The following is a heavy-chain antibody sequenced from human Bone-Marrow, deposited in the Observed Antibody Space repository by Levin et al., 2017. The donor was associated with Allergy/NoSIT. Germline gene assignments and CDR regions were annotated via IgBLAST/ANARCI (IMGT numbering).Heavy chain of an antibody. J-gene: IGHJ4*02. CDR3: ATGTSSFSAGWFPY. CDR1: GNSFATHW. CDR2: IDRRDSYI. D-gene: IGHD1-14*01. V-gene: IGHV5-10-1*01. Sequence: GESLKISCKGSGNSFATHWISWVRQVPGKGLEWMGRIDRRDSYINYNPSFQGLVTISADKPSDTAFLQWNNLTVSDTATYYCATGTSSFSAGWFPYWGQGTLVIVSS.